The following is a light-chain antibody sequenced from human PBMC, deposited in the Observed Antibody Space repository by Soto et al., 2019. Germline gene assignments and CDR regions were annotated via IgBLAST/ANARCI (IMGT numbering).Light chain of an antibody. J-gene: IGKJ4*01. Sequence: DIQMTQSPSSVSASVGDRVTITCRASQSFSSWLAWYQQKPGKAPNLLIYGASSLQSGVPSRFSGSESGTDFTLTISNLQPEDSATYYCQQANSFPLTFGGGTKVEIK. CDR2: GAS. CDR3: QQANSFPLT. CDR1: QSFSSW. V-gene: IGKV1-12*01.